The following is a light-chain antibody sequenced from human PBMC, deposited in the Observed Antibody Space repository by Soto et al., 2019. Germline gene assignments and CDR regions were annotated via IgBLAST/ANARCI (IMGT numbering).Light chain of an antibody. Sequence: DIQMTQSPSSLSASVGDRVTITCRASQSISSYLNWYQQKPGKAPKLLIYAASSLQSGVPSRFSGSGSWTDFTLTISSLQPEDFATYYCQQSYSPPRYTFGQGTKLEIK. CDR3: QQSYSPPRYT. CDR1: QSISSY. V-gene: IGKV1-39*01. CDR2: AAS. J-gene: IGKJ2*01.